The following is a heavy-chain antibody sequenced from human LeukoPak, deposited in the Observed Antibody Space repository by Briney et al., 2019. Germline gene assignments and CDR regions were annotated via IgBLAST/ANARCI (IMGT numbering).Heavy chain of an antibody. CDR3: ARHGGSGLDWFDP. Sequence: SETLSLTCTVSGGSISSSSYYWGWIRQPPGKGLEWIGSIYYSGSTYYNPSLKSRVTISVDTSKNQFSLKLSSVTAADTAVYYCARHGGSGLDWFDPWGQGTLVTVSS. D-gene: IGHD3-10*01. J-gene: IGHJ5*02. CDR1: GGSISSSSYY. V-gene: IGHV4-39*01. CDR2: IYYSGST.